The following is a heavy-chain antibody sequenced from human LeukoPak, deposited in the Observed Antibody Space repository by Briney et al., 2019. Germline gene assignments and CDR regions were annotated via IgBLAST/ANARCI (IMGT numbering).Heavy chain of an antibody. J-gene: IGHJ6*02. V-gene: IGHV1-18*01. CDR1: GYTFTSYG. D-gene: IGHD6-6*01. CDR3: ARELYSSSSPGDGYGMDV. Sequence: GASVKVSCKASGYTFTSYGISWVRQAPGQGLEWMGWISAYNGNTNYAQKLQGRVTMTTDTSTSTAYMELRSLRSDDTAVYYCARELYSSSSPGDGYGMDVWGQGTTVTVSS. CDR2: ISAYNGNT.